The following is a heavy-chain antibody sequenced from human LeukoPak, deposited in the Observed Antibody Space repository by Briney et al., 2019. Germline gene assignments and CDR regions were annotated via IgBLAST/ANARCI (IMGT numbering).Heavy chain of an antibody. CDR3: STDGTPKFEH. D-gene: IGHD3-16*01. J-gene: IGHJ1*01. CDR2: ISYDERGK. CDR1: GFGFNYYG. Sequence: PGRSLRLSCAASGFGFNYYGMVWFRQSPGKGLEWVATISYDERGKHYADSVQGRFTISRDNSKSVLYLQLDYLRPEDTAVYYRSTDGTPKFEHWGQGTLVTVSS. V-gene: IGHV3-30*03.